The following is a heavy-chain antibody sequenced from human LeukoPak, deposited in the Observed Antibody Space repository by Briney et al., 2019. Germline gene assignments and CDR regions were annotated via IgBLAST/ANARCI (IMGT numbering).Heavy chain of an antibody. Sequence: SETLSLTCAVSGGSMTSHYWSWIRQPPGKGLEWIGYIYYSGTTTYNPSLKSRVTISIDTSKNQFSLQLSSVTAADTATYYCARETSLMGYASGLGFNYWGQGILVTVSS. J-gene: IGHJ4*02. CDR2: IYYSGTT. V-gene: IGHV4-59*11. D-gene: IGHD6-19*01. CDR1: GGSMTSHY. CDR3: ARETSLMGYASGLGFNY.